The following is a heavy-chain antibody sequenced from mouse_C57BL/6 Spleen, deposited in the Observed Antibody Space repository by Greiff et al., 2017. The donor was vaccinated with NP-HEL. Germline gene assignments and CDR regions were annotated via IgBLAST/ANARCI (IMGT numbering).Heavy chain of an antibody. CDR3: ASPYYYCSTWFAY. D-gene: IGHD1-1*01. CDR2: ISSGSNTI. J-gene: IGHJ3*01. V-gene: IGHV5-17*01. Sequence: EVNLVESGGGLVKPGGSLKLSCAASGFTFSDYGMHWVRQAPEKGLEWVAYISSGSNTIYYADTVKGRFTISRDNAKNTLFLQMTSLRSEDTAMYYCASPYYYCSTWFAYWGQGTLVTVSA. CDR1: GFTFSDYG.